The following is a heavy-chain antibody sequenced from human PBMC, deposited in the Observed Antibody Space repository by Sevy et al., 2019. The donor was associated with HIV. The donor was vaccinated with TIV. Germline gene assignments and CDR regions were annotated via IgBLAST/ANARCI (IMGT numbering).Heavy chain of an antibody. CDR1: GFTFSSYW. V-gene: IGHV3-7*01. CDR3: ARDAAKIAAAGTPFDY. D-gene: IGHD6-13*01. CDR2: IKQDGSEK. Sequence: GGSPRLSCAASGFTFSSYWMSWVRQAPGKGLEWVANIKQDGSEKYYVDSVKGRFTISRDNAKNSLYLQMNSLRAEDTAVYYCARDAAKIAAAGTPFDYWGQGTLVTVSS. J-gene: IGHJ4*02.